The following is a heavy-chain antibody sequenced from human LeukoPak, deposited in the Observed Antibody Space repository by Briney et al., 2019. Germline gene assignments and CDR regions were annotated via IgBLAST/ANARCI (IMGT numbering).Heavy chain of an antibody. V-gene: IGHV4-34*01. Sequence: PSETLSLTCAVYGGSFSGYYWSWIRQPPGKGLEWIGEINHSGSTNYNPSLKSRVTISVDTSKNQFSLKLSSVTAADTAVYYCASGVYYGSGSYSWAIYWGQGTLVTVSS. D-gene: IGHD3-10*01. CDR3: ASGVYYGSGSYSWAIY. CDR1: GGSFSGYY. CDR2: INHSGST. J-gene: IGHJ4*02.